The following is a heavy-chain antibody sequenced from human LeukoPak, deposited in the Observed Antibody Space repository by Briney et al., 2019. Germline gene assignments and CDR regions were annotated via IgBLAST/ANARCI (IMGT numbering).Heavy chain of an antibody. CDR1: RFTFSSYS. CDR3: ARDPIVGAGGGSFDY. V-gene: IGHV3-21*01. D-gene: IGHD6-19*01. CDR2: ISSSSSNV. J-gene: IGHJ4*02. Sequence: GGSLRLSCAASRFTFSSYSMHWVRQAPGKGLEWVSSISSSSSNVYYTNSVKGRFTISRDNAKNSLYLQMNSLRAEDTAVYYCARDPIVGAGGGSFDYWGQGTLVTVSS.